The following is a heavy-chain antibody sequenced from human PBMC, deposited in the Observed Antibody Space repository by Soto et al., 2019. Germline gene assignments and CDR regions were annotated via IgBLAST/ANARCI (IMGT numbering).Heavy chain of an antibody. D-gene: IGHD3-16*01. Sequence: GVLRLSCAASGFSFSNYNMNWVRQAPGKGLEWVSHITDGLIKRYADFVQGRFTISRDNAKNSLYLEMTDLRDEDTAVYYCARDTSHGVTIGGLDSWGQGTLVTVSS. CDR3: ARDTSHGVTIGGLDS. V-gene: IGHV3-48*02. J-gene: IGHJ4*02. CDR1: GFSFSNYN. CDR2: ITDGLIK.